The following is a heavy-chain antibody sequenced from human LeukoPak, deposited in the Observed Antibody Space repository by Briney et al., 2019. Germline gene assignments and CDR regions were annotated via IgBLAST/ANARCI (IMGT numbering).Heavy chain of an antibody. CDR1: GGSISSHY. D-gene: IGHD5-12*01. CDR2: IYYSGST. CDR3: ARAGAERGGYELYYYYGMDV. V-gene: IGHV4-59*11. Sequence: SETLSLTCTVSGGSISSHYWSWLRQPPGKGLEWIGYIYYSGSTNYDPSLKSRVTISVDTSKNQFSLKLSSVTAADTAVYYCARAGAERGGYELYYYYGMDVWGQGTTVTVSS. J-gene: IGHJ6*02.